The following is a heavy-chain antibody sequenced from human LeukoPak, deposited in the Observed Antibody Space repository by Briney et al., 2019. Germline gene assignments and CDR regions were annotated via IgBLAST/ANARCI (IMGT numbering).Heavy chain of an antibody. CDR1: GHTFSTYG. J-gene: IGHJ4*02. V-gene: IGHV3-74*01. Sequence: GGSLRLSCTASGHTFSTYGMRWVRQAPGKGLVWVAGIHSGGSIIYYADSVKGRFTISRDNAKNSLYLQMNSLRVEDTAFYYCARGPRDPAEYCTGGRCSPTYEVWGQGTLVTVSS. D-gene: IGHD2-15*01. CDR2: IHSGGSII. CDR3: ARGPRDPAEYCTGGRCSPTYEV.